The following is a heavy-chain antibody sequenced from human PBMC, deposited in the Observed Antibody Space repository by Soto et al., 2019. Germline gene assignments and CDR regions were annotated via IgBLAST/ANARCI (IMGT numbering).Heavy chain of an antibody. Sequence: SVKVSCKASGGTFYNFIMNWVRQTPGRGLEWMGGIVPMLGTPTYAEKFKGRVTISATGSTSTMYMEVTSLRSEDTAIYYCARNGTYSSSLSQYSGMDVWGQGTTVTVSS. CDR1: GGTFYNFI. J-gene: IGHJ6*02. CDR2: IVPMLGTP. CDR3: ARNGTYSSSLSQYSGMDV. V-gene: IGHV1-69*13. D-gene: IGHD1-26*01.